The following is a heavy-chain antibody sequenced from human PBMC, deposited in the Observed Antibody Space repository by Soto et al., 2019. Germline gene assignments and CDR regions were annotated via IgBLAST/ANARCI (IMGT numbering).Heavy chain of an antibody. CDR3: ARGGYSYGYVSYYYGMDV. Sequence: PSETLSLTCAVSGGSISSGGYSWSWIRQPPGKGLEWIGYIYHSGSTYYNPSLKSRVTISVDRSKKQFSLKLSSVTAADTAVYYCARGGYSYGYVSYYYGMDVWGQGTTVTVSS. CDR1: GGSISSGGYS. D-gene: IGHD5-18*01. J-gene: IGHJ6*02. V-gene: IGHV4-30-2*01. CDR2: IYHSGST.